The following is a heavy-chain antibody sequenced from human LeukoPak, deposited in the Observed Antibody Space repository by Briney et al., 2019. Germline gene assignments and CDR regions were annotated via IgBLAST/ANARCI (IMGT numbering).Heavy chain of an antibody. J-gene: IGHJ4*02. CDR1: RYSISSGYY. CDR3: ARDPTWGSGYPMDY. D-gene: IGHD5-12*01. Sequence: PSETLSLTCTVSRYSISSGYYWGWIRQPPGKGLEWIGSIYHSGSTYYNPSLKSRVTISVDTSKNQFSLKLSSVTAADTAVYYCARDPTWGSGYPMDYWGQGTPVTVSS. V-gene: IGHV4-38-2*02. CDR2: IYHSGST.